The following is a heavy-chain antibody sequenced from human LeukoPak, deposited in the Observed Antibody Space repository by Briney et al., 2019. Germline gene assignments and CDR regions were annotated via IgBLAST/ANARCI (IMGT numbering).Heavy chain of an antibody. CDR1: GGYFNGYY. J-gene: IGHJ2*01. V-gene: IGHV4-34*01. D-gene: IGHD4-23*01. CDR3: ARSVVTLYWYFDL. CDR2: VNHSGST. Sequence: PSETLSLTCAVDGGYFNGYYWSWIRQPPGKGLEWIGEVNHSGSTNYNPSLKSRVTISVDTSKNQFSLKLSSVTTADTAVYYCARSVVTLYWYFDLWGRGTLVTVSS.